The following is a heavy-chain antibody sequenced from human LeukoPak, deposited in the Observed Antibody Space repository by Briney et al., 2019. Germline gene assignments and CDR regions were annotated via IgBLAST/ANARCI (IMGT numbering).Heavy chain of an antibody. J-gene: IGHJ4*02. D-gene: IGHD2-15*01. V-gene: IGHV4-39*07. CDR1: GFTFSSYS. CDR3: ARVVVVAATFDY. CDR2: IYYSGST. Sequence: GSLRLSCAASGFTFSSYSMNWIRQPPGKGLEWIGSIYYSGSTYYNPSLKSRVTISVDTSKNQFSLKLSSVTAADTAVYYCARVVVVAATFDYWGQGTLVTVSS.